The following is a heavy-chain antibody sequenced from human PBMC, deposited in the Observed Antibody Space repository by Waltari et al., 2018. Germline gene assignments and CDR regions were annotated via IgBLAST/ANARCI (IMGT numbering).Heavy chain of an antibody. CDR2: VDPEDGET. CDR1: GYTFTDYY. Sequence: EVQLVQSGAEVKKPGATVKISCKASGYTFTDYYMHWVQRAPGKGLEWMGRVDPEDGETIYAQKFQGRVTMTEDTSTDTAYMELSSLRSEDTAVYYCATGKVVVITTGVDYFDYWGQGTLVTVSS. CDR3: ATGKVVVITTGVDYFDY. V-gene: IGHV1-69-2*01. D-gene: IGHD3-22*01. J-gene: IGHJ4*02.